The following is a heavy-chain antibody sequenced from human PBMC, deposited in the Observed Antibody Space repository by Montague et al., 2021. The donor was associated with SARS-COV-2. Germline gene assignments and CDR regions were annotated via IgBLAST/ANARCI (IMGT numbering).Heavy chain of an antibody. CDR2: SNHSGGT. CDR3: ARGLSGSYSGGWVPVALFDFYHYMDV. D-gene: IGHD6-25*01. Sequence: SETLSLTCAVYGGSFSGCYWSWIRRPPGKGLEWSGESNHSGGTNYNPYLKGRVTISVDTSKNQFSLKLTSVTAADTAVYYCARGLSGSYSGGWVPVALFDFYHYMDVWASGTTVTVSS. V-gene: IGHV4-34*01. CDR1: GGSFSGCY. J-gene: IGHJ6*03.